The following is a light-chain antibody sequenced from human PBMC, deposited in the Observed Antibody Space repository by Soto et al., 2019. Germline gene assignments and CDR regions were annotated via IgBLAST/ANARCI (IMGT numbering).Light chain of an antibody. CDR1: QSVSDW. V-gene: IGKV1-5*03. CDR3: QQYNTCSPYT. Sequence: DIQMTQSPSTLSASVGDRVTLTCRASQSVSDWLAWYQQKPGKAPKLLIYKASNLESGVPSRFSGSGSGTEYTLPISSLQHDDSAAYYCQQYNTCSPYTFGQGTKLEIK. J-gene: IGKJ2*01. CDR2: KAS.